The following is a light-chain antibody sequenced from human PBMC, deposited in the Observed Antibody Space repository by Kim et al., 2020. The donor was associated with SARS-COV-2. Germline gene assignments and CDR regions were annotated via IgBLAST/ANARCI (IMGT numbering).Light chain of an antibody. Sequence: SASVGARVPIPCRASQAINIFLAWFQQKPGEAPKRLIYSASSLQSGVPSRFSGSGSGTEFTLTISSLQPEDFATYYCLQHQTLPYTFGQGTKLEI. CDR3: LQHQTLPYT. J-gene: IGKJ2*01. V-gene: IGKV1-17*03. CDR1: QAINIF. CDR2: SAS.